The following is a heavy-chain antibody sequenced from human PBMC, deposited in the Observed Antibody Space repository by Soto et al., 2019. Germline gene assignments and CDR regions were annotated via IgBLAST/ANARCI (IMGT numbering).Heavy chain of an antibody. J-gene: IGHJ5*02. CDR2: ISSSSSYI. CDR1: GFTFSSYS. D-gene: IGHD6-6*01. V-gene: IGHV3-21*01. Sequence: EVQLVESGGGLVKPGGSLRLSCAASGFTFSSYSMNWVRQAPGKGLEWVSSISSSSSYIYYADSVKGRFTISRDNAKNSLYLQMNSLRAEDTAVYYCASQQLAHPNWFDPWGQGTLVTVSS. CDR3: ASQQLAHPNWFDP.